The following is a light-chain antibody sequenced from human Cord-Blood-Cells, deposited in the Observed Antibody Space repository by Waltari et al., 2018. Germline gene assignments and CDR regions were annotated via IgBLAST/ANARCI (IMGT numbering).Light chain of an antibody. V-gene: IGLV2-14*01. J-gene: IGLJ3*02. CDR1: SSDVGGYNY. CDR3: SSYTISSTLV. CDR2: DVS. Sequence: QSALTQPAAVSGSPGQSITISCTGTSSDVGGYNYVSWYQQHPGKAPKLMIYDVSNRPSGASNRCSGSNSGNTASLTISGLQAEDEADYYCSSYTISSTLVFGGGTKLTVL.